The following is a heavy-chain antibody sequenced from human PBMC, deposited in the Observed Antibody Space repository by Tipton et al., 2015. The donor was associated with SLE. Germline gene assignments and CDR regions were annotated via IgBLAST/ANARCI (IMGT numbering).Heavy chain of an antibody. D-gene: IGHD1-26*01. CDR1: GFTIDDYA. J-gene: IGHJ3*02. V-gene: IGHV3-9*01. CDR2: ISWNSGSI. Sequence: SLRLSCAASGFTIDDYAMHWVRQAPGKGLEWVSGISWNSGSIGYADSVKGRFTISRDNAKNSLYLQMNSLRAEDTALYYCAKGPLYYGDAFDIWGQGTMVTVSS. CDR3: AKGPLYYGDAFDI.